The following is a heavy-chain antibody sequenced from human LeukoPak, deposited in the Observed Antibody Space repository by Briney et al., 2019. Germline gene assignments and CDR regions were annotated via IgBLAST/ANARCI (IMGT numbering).Heavy chain of an antibody. J-gene: IGHJ4*02. D-gene: IGHD4-17*01. CDR1: GFTFSSYE. V-gene: IGHV3-48*03. Sequence: GGSLRLSCAASGFTFSSYEMNWARQAPGKGLEWVSYISSSGSTIYYADSVKGRFTISRDNSKNTLYLQMNSLRAEDTAVYYCAKVGGYGDYFDYWGQGTLVTVSS. CDR3: AKVGGYGDYFDY. CDR2: ISSSGSTI.